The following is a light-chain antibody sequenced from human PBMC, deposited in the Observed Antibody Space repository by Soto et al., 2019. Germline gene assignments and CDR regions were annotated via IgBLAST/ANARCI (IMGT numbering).Light chain of an antibody. Sequence: DIQMTQSPSSLSASVGDRVTITCQATHAITNYLNWYQQKAGRAPKLLIYDASKLQTGVPSRFSGSGSGSHFTVTITSLQAEDVATYYCQQYADLPITFGQGTRLEI. V-gene: IGKV1-33*01. J-gene: IGKJ5*01. CDR1: HAITNY. CDR3: QQYADLPIT. CDR2: DAS.